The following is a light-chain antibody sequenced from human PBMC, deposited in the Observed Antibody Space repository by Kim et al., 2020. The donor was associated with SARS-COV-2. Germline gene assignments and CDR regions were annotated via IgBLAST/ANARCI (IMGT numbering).Light chain of an antibody. CDR2: GEN. CDR3: NSRDSSGNHHVV. Sequence: LGQTVRITCQGDSLRSYYASWYQQKPGQAPVLVIYGENNRPSGIPDRFSGSSSGNTASLTITGAQAEDEADYYCNSRDSSGNHHVVFGGGTQLTVL. CDR1: SLRSYY. V-gene: IGLV3-19*01. J-gene: IGLJ2*01.